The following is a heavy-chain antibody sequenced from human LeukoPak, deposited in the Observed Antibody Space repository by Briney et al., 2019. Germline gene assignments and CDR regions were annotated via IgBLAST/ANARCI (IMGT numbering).Heavy chain of an antibody. Sequence: GRSLTLACAASGFTVSSYGIRSVSHAPSNWLEWVAVISYDGINKYYADPVKGRFTISRDNSKNTLYLQMHSLKAEDTAVYYCAKPNYDFWSGLPDYWGQGTLVTVSS. CDR2: ISYDGINK. CDR3: AKPNYDFWSGLPDY. J-gene: IGHJ4*02. V-gene: IGHV3-30*18. CDR1: GFTVSSYG. D-gene: IGHD3-3*01.